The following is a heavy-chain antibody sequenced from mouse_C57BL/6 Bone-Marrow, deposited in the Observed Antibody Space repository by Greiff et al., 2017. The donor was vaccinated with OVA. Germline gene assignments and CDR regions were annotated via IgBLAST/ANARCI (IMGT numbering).Heavy chain of an antibody. J-gene: IGHJ4*01. D-gene: IGHD2-5*01. CDR1: GFTFSDYY. CDR3: ARESNYVGYAMDY. CDR2: INYDGSST. Sequence: EVKLMESEGGLVQPGSSMKLSCTASGFTFSDYYMAWVRQVPEKGLEWVANINYDGSSTYYLDSLKSRFIISRDNAKNILYLQMSSLKSEDTATYYCARESNYVGYAMDYWGQGTSVTVSS. V-gene: IGHV5-16*01.